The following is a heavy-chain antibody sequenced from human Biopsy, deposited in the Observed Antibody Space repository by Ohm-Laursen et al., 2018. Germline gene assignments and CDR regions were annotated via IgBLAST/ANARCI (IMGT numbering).Heavy chain of an antibody. Sequence: SQTLSLTCTVSGDSVTKYYWSWIRQPPCKGLEWIGHIYYSVMTNYNSSLQSRVSISVDTSRNQVSLTLSSVTAADTAVYYCARDSGILNYGNFKYYHYYGMDVWGQGTKVTVSS. CDR2: IYYSVMT. CDR1: GDSVTKYY. D-gene: IGHD4-11*01. V-gene: IGHV4-59*02. J-gene: IGHJ6*02. CDR3: ARDSGILNYGNFKYYHYYGMDV.